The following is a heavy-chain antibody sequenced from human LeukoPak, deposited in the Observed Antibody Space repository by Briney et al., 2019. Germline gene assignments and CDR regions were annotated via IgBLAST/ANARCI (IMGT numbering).Heavy chain of an antibody. CDR3: ARGRVAYYFDY. Sequence: MSSETLSLTCAVYGGSFSGYYWSWIRQPPGKGLEWIGEINHSGSTNYNPSLKSRVTISVDTSKNQFSLKLSSVTAADTAVYYCARGRVAYYFDYWGQGTLVTVSS. J-gene: IGHJ4*02. V-gene: IGHV4-34*01. CDR1: GGSFSGYY. CDR2: INHSGST. D-gene: IGHD2-15*01.